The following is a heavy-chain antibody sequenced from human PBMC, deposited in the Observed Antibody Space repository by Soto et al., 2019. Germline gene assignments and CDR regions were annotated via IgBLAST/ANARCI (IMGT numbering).Heavy chain of an antibody. J-gene: IGHJ4*02. CDR2: ITWNDDNV. CDR3: VKDGKWDFLLGDAFDH. Sequence: PGGSLRLSCAASGLTFNDYAMHWARHVPWRGLEWVSGITWNDDNVAYADSVKGRFTISRDNAKSTLYLQMNSLRVVDTALYDCVKDGKWDFLLGDAFDHWGQGTPVTVSS. CDR1: GLTFNDYA. D-gene: IGHD1-26*01. V-gene: IGHV3-9*01.